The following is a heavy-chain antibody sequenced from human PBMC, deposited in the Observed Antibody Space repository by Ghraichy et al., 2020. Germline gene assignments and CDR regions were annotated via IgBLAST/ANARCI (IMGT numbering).Heavy chain of an antibody. CDR1: GFSFSSYE. V-gene: IGHV3-48*03. CDR3: ARRTTSGGAFDI. CDR2: IGSSSSPI. D-gene: IGHD1-26*01. J-gene: IGHJ3*02. Sequence: GGSLRLSCGASGFSFSSYEMNWVRQAPGKGLEWVSYIGSSSSPIYDADSVKGRFTISRDNAKNSLYLQMNSLRAEDTAFYYCARRTTSGGAFDIWGQGTMVTVSS.